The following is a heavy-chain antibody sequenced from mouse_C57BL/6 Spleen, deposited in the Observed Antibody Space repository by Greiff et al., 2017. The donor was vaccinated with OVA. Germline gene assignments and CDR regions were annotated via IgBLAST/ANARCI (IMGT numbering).Heavy chain of an antibody. J-gene: IGHJ3*01. Sequence: VQGVESGGGLVKPGGSLKLSCAASGFTFSDYGLHWVRQAPEKGLEWVAYISSGSSTIYYAYTVKGRFTISRDNAKNTLFLQMTSLRSEDTAMYYCARPGDYAWFAYWGQGTLVTVSA. CDR3: ARPGDYAWFAY. V-gene: IGHV5-17*01. CDR1: GFTFSDYG. CDR2: ISSGSSTI. D-gene: IGHD2-4*01.